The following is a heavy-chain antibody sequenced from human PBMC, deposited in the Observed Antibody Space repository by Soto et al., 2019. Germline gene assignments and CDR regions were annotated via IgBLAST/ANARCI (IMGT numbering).Heavy chain of an antibody. CDR1: GYTFTSYG. V-gene: IGHV1-18*01. J-gene: IGHJ4*02. CDR3: VRGYDYVWGSYRFSATFDY. CDR2: ISAYNGNT. Sequence: ASVKVSCKASGYTFTSYGISWVRQAPGQRLEWMGWISAYNGNTNYAQKLQGRVTMTTDTSTSTAYMELRSLRSDVTAVYYYVRGYDYVWGSYRFSATFDYWGQGTLVTVSS. D-gene: IGHD3-16*02.